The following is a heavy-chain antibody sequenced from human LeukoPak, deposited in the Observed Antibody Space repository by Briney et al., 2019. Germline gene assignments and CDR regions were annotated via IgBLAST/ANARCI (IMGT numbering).Heavy chain of an antibody. V-gene: IGHV3-53*01. Sequence: GGSLRLSCAASGFTVSSNYMSWVRQAPGKGLEWVSVIYSGGSTYYADSVKGRFTISRDNSKNTLYLQMNSLRAEDTAVYYCARGFYSGSYRFDYWGQGTLVTVSS. J-gene: IGHJ4*02. CDR3: ARGFYSGSYRFDY. D-gene: IGHD1-26*01. CDR1: GFTVSSNY. CDR2: IYSGGST.